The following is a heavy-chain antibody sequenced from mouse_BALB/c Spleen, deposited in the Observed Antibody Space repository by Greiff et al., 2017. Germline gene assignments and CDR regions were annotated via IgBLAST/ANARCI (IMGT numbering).Heavy chain of an antibody. CDR3: RLLSRGGAMDY. V-gene: IGHV1-4*01. D-gene: IGHD2-10*01. CDR2: INPSTGYT. Sequence: QVQLQQSGAELAKPGASVKMSCKASGYTFTSYWMHWVKQRPGQGLEWIGYINPSTGYTEYNQKFKDKATLTADKSSSTAYMQLSSLTSEDSAVYYSRLLSRGGAMDYWGQGTSVTVSS. CDR1: GYTFTSYW. J-gene: IGHJ4*01.